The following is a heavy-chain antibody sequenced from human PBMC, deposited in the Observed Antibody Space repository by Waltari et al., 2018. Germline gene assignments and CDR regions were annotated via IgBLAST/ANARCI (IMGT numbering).Heavy chain of an antibody. Sequence: QVQLVESGGGVVQPGRSLRLSCAASGFTFSSYGMHLVRQAPGKGLEWVAVIWYDGSNKYYADSVKGRFTISRDNSKNTLYLQMNSLRAEDTAVYYCARDFRVAGTLDYWGQGTLVTVSS. V-gene: IGHV3-33*01. D-gene: IGHD6-19*01. CDR3: ARDFRVAGTLDY. J-gene: IGHJ4*02. CDR1: GFTFSSYG. CDR2: IWYDGSNK.